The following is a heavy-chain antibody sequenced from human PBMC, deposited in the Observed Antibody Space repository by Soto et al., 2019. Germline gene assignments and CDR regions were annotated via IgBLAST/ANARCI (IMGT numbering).Heavy chain of an antibody. CDR2: IYHSGST. CDR3: ARVGGSGSYYYYYGMDV. CDR1: GGSISSGGYS. J-gene: IGHJ6*02. Sequence: SETLSLTCAVSGGSISSGGYSWSWIRQPPGKGLEWIGYIYHSGSTYYNPSLKSRVTISVDRSKNQFSLKLSSVTAADTAVYYCARVGGSGSYYYYYGMDVRGQGTTVTVSS. V-gene: IGHV4-30-2*01. D-gene: IGHD3-10*01.